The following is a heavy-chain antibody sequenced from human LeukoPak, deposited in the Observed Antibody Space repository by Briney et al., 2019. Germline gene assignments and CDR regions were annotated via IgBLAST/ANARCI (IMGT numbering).Heavy chain of an antibody. V-gene: IGHV4-30-2*01. Sequence: SETLSLTCTVSGGSISSGGYYWSWIRQPPGKGLEWIGYIYHSGSTYYNPSLKSRVTISVDRSKNQFSLKLSSVTAADTAVYYCARRYCSSTSCYLDYWGQGTLVTVSS. D-gene: IGHD2-2*01. CDR2: IYHSGST. CDR1: GGSISSGGYY. J-gene: IGHJ4*02. CDR3: ARRYCSSTSCYLDY.